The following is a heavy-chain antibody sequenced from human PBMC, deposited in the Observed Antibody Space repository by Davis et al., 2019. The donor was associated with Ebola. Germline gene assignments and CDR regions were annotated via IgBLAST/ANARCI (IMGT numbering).Heavy chain of an antibody. CDR1: GYTFTSHW. V-gene: IGHV5-51*01. CDR3: ASLRRTITGMDDGFDI. J-gene: IGHJ3*02. CDR2: IYTGDSDT. Sequence: KVSCKASGYTFTSHWIGWVRQMSGKGLEWMGIIYTGDSDTRYSPSFRGQVTISADKSIKSAFLQWSSLKASDTAMYYCASLRRTITGMDDGFDIWGQGTMVTVSS. D-gene: IGHD7-27*01.